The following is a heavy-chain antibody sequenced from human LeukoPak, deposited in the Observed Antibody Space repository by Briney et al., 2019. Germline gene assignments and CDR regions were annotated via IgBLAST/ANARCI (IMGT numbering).Heavy chain of an antibody. D-gene: IGHD5-12*01. CDR2: IYPGDSDV. J-gene: IGHJ4*02. V-gene: IGHV5-51*01. CDR1: GHSFTTFW. Sequence: GESLKISCKVSGHSFTTFWIGWGRQMPGKGLEWIGIIYPGDSDVRYSPSFEGQVTISVDRSLTTAYLQWSSLKASDTAMYYCARYSSGSANYYFHEWGQGTLVTVSS. CDR3: ARYSSGSANYYFHE.